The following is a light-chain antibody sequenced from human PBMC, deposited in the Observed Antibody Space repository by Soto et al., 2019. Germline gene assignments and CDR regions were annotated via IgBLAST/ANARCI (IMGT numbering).Light chain of an antibody. CDR3: QYYNNWYT. Sequence: EVVMTQSLATLSVSPGERATLSCRASQSIRSDVAWYQQKPGQAPRLLIHGASTRATGIPARFSGSGSGTEFTLTISSLESGDFALYYCQYYNNWYTFGQGTKLEI. V-gene: IGKV3D-15*01. CDR1: QSIRSD. CDR2: GAS. J-gene: IGKJ2*01.